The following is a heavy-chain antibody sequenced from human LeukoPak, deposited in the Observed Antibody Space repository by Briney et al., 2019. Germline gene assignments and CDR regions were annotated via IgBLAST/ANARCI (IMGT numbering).Heavy chain of an antibody. CDR1: GYTFTTYD. J-gene: IGHJ4*02. D-gene: IGHD7-27*01. CDR3: ASLTGEFDY. Sequence: ASVKVSCKASGYTFTTYDINWVRQATGQGLEWMGWMNPNSGNTGYAQKFQGRVTMTRDTSTSTVYMELSSLRSEDTAVYYCASLTGEFDYWGQGTLVTVSS. CDR2: MNPNSGNT. V-gene: IGHV1-8*01.